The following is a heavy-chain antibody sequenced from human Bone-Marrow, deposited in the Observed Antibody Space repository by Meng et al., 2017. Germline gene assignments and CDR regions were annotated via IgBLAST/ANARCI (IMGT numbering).Heavy chain of an antibody. V-gene: IGHV4-34*01. CDR3: RLAYCMGDCVDY. CDR1: GGSFSAYD. J-gene: IGHJ4*02. Sequence: QVQVQQWGAGLWKPSETLSLTCAFYGGSFSAYDWSWIRQPPGKGLEWLGQINHSGSTNDNPSRKSRVTISIDTSRNQLSLKLSSVTAADTAVYYCRLAYCMGDCVDYWGQGTLVTVSS. D-gene: IGHD2-21*01. CDR2: INHSGST.